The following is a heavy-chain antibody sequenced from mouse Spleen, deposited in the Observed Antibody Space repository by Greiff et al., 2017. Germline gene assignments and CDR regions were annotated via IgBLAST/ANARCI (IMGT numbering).Heavy chain of an antibody. V-gene: IGHV1-39*01. CDR2: INPNYGTT. D-gene: IGHD2-1*01. Sequence: VQLQQSGPELVKPGASVKISCKASGYSFTDYNMNWVKQSNGKSLEWIGVINPNYGTTSYNEKFKSKATLTVDTSSSTAYMQLSSLTSEDSAVYYCARRNYDGSWFAYWGQGTLVTVSA. J-gene: IGHJ3*01. CDR3: ARRNYDGSWFAY. CDR1: GYSFTDYN.